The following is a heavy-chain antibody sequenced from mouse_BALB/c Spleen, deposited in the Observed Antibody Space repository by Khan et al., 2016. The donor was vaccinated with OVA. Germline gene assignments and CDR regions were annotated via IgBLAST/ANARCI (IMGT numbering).Heavy chain of an antibody. D-gene: IGHD1-1*02. J-gene: IGHJ4*01. Sequence: QVQLKESGPGLVAPSQSLSITCTVSGFSLTSYGVSWVRQPPGKGLEWLGVIWGDGNTNFHSALRSRLIISKDNSKSKVFLQLISLQTADTATSYCAKGRWYYAVDYWGQGTTVTVSS. V-gene: IGHV2-3*01. CDR2: IWGDGNT. CDR3: AKGRWYYAVDY. CDR1: GFSLTSYG.